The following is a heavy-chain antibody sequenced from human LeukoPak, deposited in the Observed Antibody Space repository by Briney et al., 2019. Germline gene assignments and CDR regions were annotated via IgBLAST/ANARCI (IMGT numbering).Heavy chain of an antibody. Sequence: SETLSLTCAVSGGSISSGGYSWSWIRQPPGKGLEWIGYIYYSGSTYYNPSLKSRVTISVDTSKNQFSLKLSSVTAADTAVYYCARGRLKITIFGVVINGSELGYFDYWGQGTLVTVSS. CDR2: IYYSGST. CDR3: ARGRLKITIFGVVINGSELGYFDY. CDR1: GGSISSGGYS. J-gene: IGHJ4*02. V-gene: IGHV4-30-4*07. D-gene: IGHD3-3*01.